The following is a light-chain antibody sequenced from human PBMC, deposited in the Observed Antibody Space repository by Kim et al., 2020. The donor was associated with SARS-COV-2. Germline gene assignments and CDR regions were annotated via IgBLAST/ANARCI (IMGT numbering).Light chain of an antibody. CDR1: QSISSN. V-gene: IGKV3-15*01. CDR3: QQYNNWPPYT. Sequence: VSQGERATLSCRASQSISSNLAWYQQRPGQAPRLLIYDASTRATGIPARFSGYGSGTEFTLTISSLQSEDFAVYYCQQYNNWPPYTFGQGTKLEI. CDR2: DAS. J-gene: IGKJ2*01.